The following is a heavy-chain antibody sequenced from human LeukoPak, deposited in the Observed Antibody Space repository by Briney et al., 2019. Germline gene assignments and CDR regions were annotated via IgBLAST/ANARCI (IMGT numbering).Heavy chain of an antibody. CDR2: INHSGST. CDR3: ARAPGYSSSWYYRSYADAFDI. J-gene: IGHJ3*02. Sequence: SETLSLTCAVYGGSFSGYYWSWIRQPPGKGLEWIGEINHSGSTNYNPSLKSRVTISVDTSKNQFSLKLSSVTAADTAVYYCARAPGYSSSWYYRSYADAFDIWGQGTMVTVSS. CDR1: GGSFSGYY. V-gene: IGHV4-34*01. D-gene: IGHD6-13*01.